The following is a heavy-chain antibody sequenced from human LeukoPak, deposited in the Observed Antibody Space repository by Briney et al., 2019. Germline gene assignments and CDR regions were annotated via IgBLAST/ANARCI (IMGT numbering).Heavy chain of an antibody. CDR2: NSWNSGSI. CDR3: AKDRAAAGPH. Sequence: PGGVLRLSCAASGFPFYDYAMHWGRQAPGEGLGWGAGNSWNSGSIGYADSVKGRFTISRDNAKNSLYLQMNSLRAEDTALYYCAKDRAAAGPHWGQGTLVTVSS. CDR1: GFPFYDYA. V-gene: IGHV3-9*01. D-gene: IGHD6-13*01. J-gene: IGHJ4*02.